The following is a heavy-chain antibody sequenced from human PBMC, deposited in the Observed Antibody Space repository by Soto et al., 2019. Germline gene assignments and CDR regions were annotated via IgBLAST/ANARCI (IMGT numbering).Heavy chain of an antibody. CDR3: ANVVNADRYDYFDY. V-gene: IGHV3-23*01. D-gene: IGHD1-1*01. CDR2: ISGSGESI. J-gene: IGHJ4*02. CDR1: GFTFRIYT. Sequence: VQLLESGGGLAEPGGSLRLSCEASGFTFRIYTMGWVRQAPEKGLEWVSAISGSGESIYYADSVKGRLTISRDNSKSTLFLQMKSLRAEDTAVYFCANVVNADRYDYFDYWGQGTLVTVSS.